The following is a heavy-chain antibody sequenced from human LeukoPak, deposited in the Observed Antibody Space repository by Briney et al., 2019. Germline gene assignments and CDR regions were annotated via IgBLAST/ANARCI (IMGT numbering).Heavy chain of an antibody. Sequence: SQTLSLTCAISGDSVSSNSAAWNWIRQSPSRGLEWLGGTYYRSKWYNDYAVSVKSRITINPDTSKNQFSLQLNSVTPEETAVYYCARDLGQYYDTSDNWFDPWGQGTLVTVSS. V-gene: IGHV6-1*01. D-gene: IGHD3-22*01. J-gene: IGHJ5*02. CDR2: TYYRSKWYN. CDR1: GDSVSSNSAA. CDR3: ARDLGQYYDTSDNWFDP.